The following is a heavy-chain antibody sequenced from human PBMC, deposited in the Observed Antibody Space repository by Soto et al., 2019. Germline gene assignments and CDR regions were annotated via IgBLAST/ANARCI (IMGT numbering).Heavy chain of an antibody. CDR2: ISGYNGNT. J-gene: IGHJ6*02. CDR1: GYSFHTYA. Sequence: QVQLVQSGAEVKKPGASVNVSCKASGYSFHTYAISWVRQAPGQGLEWVGWISGYNGNTNYAQKFQVRITLTTDTSTKTAFMELRSLTGDDPAVYYCAREYGMDVWGQGTTVTVSS. CDR3: AREYGMDV. V-gene: IGHV1-18*01.